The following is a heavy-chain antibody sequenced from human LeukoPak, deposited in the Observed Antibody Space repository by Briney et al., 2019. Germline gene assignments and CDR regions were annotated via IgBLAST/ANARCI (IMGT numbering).Heavy chain of an antibody. V-gene: IGHV1-18*01. J-gene: IGHJ4*02. D-gene: IGHD4-23*01. CDR3: ARDKKRWGYDY. CDR1: GYTFTAYG. CDR2: ISGYNGNT. Sequence: ASVKVSCKASGYTFTAYGFTWVRQAPGQGLEWMGWISGYNGNTNYAQKFQGRVTMTRDTSTSTVYMELSSLRSEDTAVYYCARDKKRWGYDYWGQGTLVTVSS.